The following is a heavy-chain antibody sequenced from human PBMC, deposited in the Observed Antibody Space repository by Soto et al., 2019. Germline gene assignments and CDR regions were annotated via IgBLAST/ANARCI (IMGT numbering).Heavy chain of an antibody. D-gene: IGHD3-10*01. V-gene: IGHV1-2*04. J-gene: IGHJ4*02. CDR2: INPNSGGT. CDR3: AIFGSGSPQFDY. Sequence: APVKVSCKASGYTFTGYYMHWVRQAPGQGLEWMGWINPNSGGTNYAQKFQGWVTMTRDTSISTAYMELSRLRSDDTAVYYCAIFGSGSPQFDYWGQGTLVTVSS. CDR1: GYTFTGYY.